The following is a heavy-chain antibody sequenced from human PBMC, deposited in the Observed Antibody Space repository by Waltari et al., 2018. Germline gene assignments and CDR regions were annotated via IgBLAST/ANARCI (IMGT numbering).Heavy chain of an antibody. CDR2: IYYGGTT. CDR1: AGSISSSTYY. CDR3: ARTVGDPFPFDY. Sequence: QQQLQESGPGLAKPSETLSLTCTVSAGSISSSTYYWGWLRQPPGKGLEWIGSIYYGGTTFYNPPLKSRVTISVDTSKNQFSVKLSSVTAADTAVYYCARTVGDPFPFDYWGQGTLVTVSS. D-gene: IGHD4-17*01. V-gene: IGHV4-39*01. J-gene: IGHJ4*02.